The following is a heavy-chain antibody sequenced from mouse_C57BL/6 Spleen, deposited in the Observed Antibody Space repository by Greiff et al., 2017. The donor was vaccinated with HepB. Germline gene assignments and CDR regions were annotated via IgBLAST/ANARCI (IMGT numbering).Heavy chain of an antibody. Sequence: QVQLKESGPGILQSSQTLSLTCSFSGFSLSTSGMGVSWIRQPSGTGLEWLAHIYWDDDKRSNPPLKSRLTLSKDTSRNQVFLKITRVDTADTATDYCARRIIYYDYDEWYFDVWGTGTTVTVSS. CDR3: ARRIIYYDYDEWYFDV. D-gene: IGHD2-4*01. J-gene: IGHJ1*03. V-gene: IGHV8-12*01. CDR1: GFSLSTSGMG. CDR2: IYWDDDK.